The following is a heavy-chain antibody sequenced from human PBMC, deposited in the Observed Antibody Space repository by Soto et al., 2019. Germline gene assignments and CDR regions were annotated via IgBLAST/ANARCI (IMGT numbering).Heavy chain of an antibody. Sequence: PAGSLRLSCSASGFTLRMFSMDWVRQPPGKGLEYVSGISSNGDSTYYADSVKGRFTISRDNSKNTLYLQMSSLRAVDTAVYYCVHPRSTVQIPPTWGQGTLVTVSS. J-gene: IGHJ5*02. CDR2: ISSNGDST. D-gene: IGHD4-17*01. CDR3: VHPRSTVQIPPT. V-gene: IGHV3-64D*06. CDR1: GFTLRMFS.